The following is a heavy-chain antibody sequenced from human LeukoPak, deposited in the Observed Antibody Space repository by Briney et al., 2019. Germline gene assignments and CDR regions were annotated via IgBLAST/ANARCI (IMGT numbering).Heavy chain of an antibody. J-gene: IGHJ4*02. CDR3: LASGDISGSSDY. Sequence: GGSLRLSCTGSGFIFGDYAMTWVRQAPGKGLEWISFIRSKAYGGTTEYAASVKGRFTLSRDDSKSIAYLQMNSLKTEDTAVYYCLASGDISGSSDYWGQGTLVTVSS. V-gene: IGHV3-49*04. D-gene: IGHD3-22*01. CDR2: IRSKAYGGTT. CDR1: GFIFGDYA.